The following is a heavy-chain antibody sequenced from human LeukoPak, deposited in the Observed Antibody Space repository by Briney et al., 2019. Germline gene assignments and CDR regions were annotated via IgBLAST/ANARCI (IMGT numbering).Heavy chain of an antibody. Sequence: ASVKVSCKASGYTFTSYYMHWVRQAPGQGLEWMGIINPSGGSTGYAQKFQGRVTMTRDTSTSTAYMELSSLRSEDTAVYYCAREYIVVVPAAYLDYYYGMDVWGQGTTVTVSS. J-gene: IGHJ6*02. CDR3: AREYIVVVPAAYLDYYYGMDV. CDR1: GYTFTSYY. CDR2: INPSGGST. D-gene: IGHD2-2*01. V-gene: IGHV1-46*01.